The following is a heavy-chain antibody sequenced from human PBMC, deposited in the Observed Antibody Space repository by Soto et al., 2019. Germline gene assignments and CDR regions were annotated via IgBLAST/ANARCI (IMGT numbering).Heavy chain of an antibody. CDR2: ISYDGDNK. J-gene: IGHJ6*02. Sequence: QVQLVESGGGVVQPGRSLRLSCAASGFTFSYHALNWVRQAPGKGLEWVAVISYDGDNKYIAESVKGRFTISRDNSKKPGSRKRNGLELEERAINFGPRGPQPFAFPVMAFWGQGTTVTV. D-gene: IGHD2-21*01. CDR1: GFTFSYHA. V-gene: IGHV3-30-3*01. CDR3: PRGPQPFAFPVMAF.